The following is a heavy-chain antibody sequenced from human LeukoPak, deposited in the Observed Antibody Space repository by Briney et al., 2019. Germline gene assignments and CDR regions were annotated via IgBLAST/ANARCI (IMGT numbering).Heavy chain of an antibody. CDR1: GGSISSGGYY. J-gene: IGHJ5*02. Sequence: SETLSLTCTVSGGSISSGGYYWSWIRQPPGKGLEWIGYIYHSGSTYYNPSLKSRVTISVDRSKNQFSLKLSSVTAADTAVYYCARAQQQWEPTGWFDPWGQGTLVTVSS. CDR2: IYHSGST. D-gene: IGHD1-26*01. V-gene: IGHV4-30-2*01. CDR3: ARAQQQWEPTGWFDP.